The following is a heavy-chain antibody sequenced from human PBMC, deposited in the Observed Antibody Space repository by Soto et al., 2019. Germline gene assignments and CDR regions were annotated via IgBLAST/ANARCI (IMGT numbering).Heavy chain of an antibody. D-gene: IGHD1-7*01. CDR1: GGSISSSSYY. J-gene: IGHJ6*02. Sequence: SETLSLTCTVSGGSISSSSYYWGWIRQPPGKGLEWIGSIYYSGSTYYNPSLKSRVTISVDTSKNQFSLKLSSVTAADTAVYYCARHGATGTTARGYYYYYGMDVWGQGTTVTVYS. CDR2: IYYSGST. V-gene: IGHV4-39*01. CDR3: ARHGATGTTARGYYYYYGMDV.